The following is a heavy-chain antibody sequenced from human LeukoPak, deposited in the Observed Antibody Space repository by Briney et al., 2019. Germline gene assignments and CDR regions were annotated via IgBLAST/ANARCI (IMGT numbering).Heavy chain of an antibody. V-gene: IGHV5-51*01. CDR2: IYPGDSDT. CDR3: ARPPVATAVDAFDI. J-gene: IGHJ3*02. CDR1: GYTFTNYW. Sequence: GKSLKISCKISGYTFTNYWIGWVRQMPGKGLEWMGIIYPGDSDTTYSPSFQGQVTISVDKSISTAYLQWRSLKASDTAMYYCARPPVATAVDAFDIWGQGTMVTVSS. D-gene: IGHD5-12*01.